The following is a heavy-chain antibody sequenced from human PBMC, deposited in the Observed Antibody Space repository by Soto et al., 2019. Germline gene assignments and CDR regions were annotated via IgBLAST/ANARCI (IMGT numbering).Heavy chain of an antibody. CDR3: ARVNYGDYYYGMDV. CDR2: ISYTGSA. V-gene: IGHV4-59*01. Sequence: SETLSLICTVYGGSINYSYWTWIRQPPGKGLEWIGYISYTGSANYNASLKSRLTISVDTSKNQFSLKLSSVTAADTALYYCARVNYGDYYYGMDVWGQGTTVTVSS. CDR1: GGSINYSY. J-gene: IGHJ6*02. D-gene: IGHD4-17*01.